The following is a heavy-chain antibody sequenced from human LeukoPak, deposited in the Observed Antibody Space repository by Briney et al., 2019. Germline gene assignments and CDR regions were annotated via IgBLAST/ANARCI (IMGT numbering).Heavy chain of an antibody. V-gene: IGHV1-69*04. Sequence: SVKVSCKASGGTFSSYAISWVRQAPGQGLEWMGRIIPILGIANYAQKFQGRVAITADKSTSTAYMELSSLRSEDTAVYYCARVPINYYGSGSAQYYFDYWGQGTLVTVSS. CDR3: ARVPINYYGSGSAQYYFDY. CDR1: GGTFSSYA. CDR2: IIPILGIA. D-gene: IGHD3-10*01. J-gene: IGHJ4*02.